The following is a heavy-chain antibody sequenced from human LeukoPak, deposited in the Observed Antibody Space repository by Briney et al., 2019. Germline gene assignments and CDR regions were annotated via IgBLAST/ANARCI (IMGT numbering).Heavy chain of an antibody. CDR2: ISGSGGST. D-gene: IGHD1-26*01. CDR3: ARDSPPGSYYFDY. Sequence: QPGRSLRLSCAASGFTFSSYAMSWVRQAPGKGLEWVSAISGSGGSTYYADSVKGRFTISRDNSKNTLYLQMNSLRAEDTAVYYCARDSPPGSYYFDYWGQGTLVTVSS. J-gene: IGHJ4*02. CDR1: GFTFSSYA. V-gene: IGHV3-23*01.